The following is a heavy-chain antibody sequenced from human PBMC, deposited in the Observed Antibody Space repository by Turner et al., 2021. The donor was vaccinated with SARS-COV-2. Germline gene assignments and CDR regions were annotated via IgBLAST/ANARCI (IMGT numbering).Heavy chain of an antibody. CDR2: IYYSGIT. CDR1: GGSISSGAYY. CDR3: ARAGTDWLQYYYFDY. V-gene: IGHV4-31*03. Sequence: QVQLQESGPGLVQPSQTLSLTCTVSGGSISSGAYYWSWIRQHPGKGLERIGYIYYSGITYYNPSLKSRVTISVDTSKNQFSLKLSSVTAADTAVYYCARAGTDWLQYYYFDYWGQGTLVTVSS. J-gene: IGHJ4*02. D-gene: IGHD3-9*01.